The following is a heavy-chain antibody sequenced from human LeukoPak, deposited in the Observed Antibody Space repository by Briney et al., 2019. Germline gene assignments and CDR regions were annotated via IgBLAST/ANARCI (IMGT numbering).Heavy chain of an antibody. V-gene: IGHV4-38-2*01. CDR1: GYSINSAYY. J-gene: IGHJ5*02. CDR3: ARLTPGKNWFDP. CDR2: MYHSGNT. Sequence: SETLSLTCAVSGYSINSAYYWGWIRQPPGKGLEWIGSMYHSGNTYYNPSIKSRVTISVDTSKNQCSLTLNSVTAADTAVYYCARLTPGKNWFDPWGQGTLVTVSS. D-gene: IGHD3-10*01.